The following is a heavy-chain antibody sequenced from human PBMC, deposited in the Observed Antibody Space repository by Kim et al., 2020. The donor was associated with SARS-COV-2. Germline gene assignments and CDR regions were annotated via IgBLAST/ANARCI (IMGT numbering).Heavy chain of an antibody. V-gene: IGHV3-30*18. J-gene: IGHJ6*03. CDR2: ISYDGSNK. Sequence: GGSLRLSCAASGFTFSSYGMHWVRQAPGKGLEWVAVISYDGSNKYYADSVKGRFTISRDNSKNTLYLQMNSLRAEDTAVYYCAKGFLGYDYYMDVWGKGTTVTVSS. CDR1: GFTFSSYG. CDR3: AKGFLGYDYYMDV.